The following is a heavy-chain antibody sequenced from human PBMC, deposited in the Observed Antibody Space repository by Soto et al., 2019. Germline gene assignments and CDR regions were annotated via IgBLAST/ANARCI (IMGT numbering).Heavy chain of an antibody. Sequence: ASVKVSCKASGYTFTSYAMHWVRQAPGQRLEWMGWINVDSGDTQYSEMFQGRVTITRDTSASTAYMELSGLISEDTAVYYCAKPRSSNRLDKNFDSWGRGTLVTVSS. CDR2: INVDSGDT. V-gene: IGHV1-3*01. D-gene: IGHD3-16*02. J-gene: IGHJ4*02. CDR3: AKPRSSNRLDKNFDS. CDR1: GYTFTSYA.